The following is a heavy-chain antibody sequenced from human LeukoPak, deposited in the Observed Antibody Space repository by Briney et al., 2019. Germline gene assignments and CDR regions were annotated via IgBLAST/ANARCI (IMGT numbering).Heavy chain of an antibody. V-gene: IGHV4-59*01. CDR3: ARQYCSSTSCYNFDY. Sequence: PSETLSLTCTVSGGSISSYYWSWIRQPPGKGLEWNGYIYYSGSTNYNPSLKSRVTISVDTSKNQFSLKLSSVTAADTAVYYCARQYCSSTSCYNFDYWGQGTLVTVSS. CDR2: IYYSGST. J-gene: IGHJ4*02. CDR1: GGSISSYY. D-gene: IGHD2-2*01.